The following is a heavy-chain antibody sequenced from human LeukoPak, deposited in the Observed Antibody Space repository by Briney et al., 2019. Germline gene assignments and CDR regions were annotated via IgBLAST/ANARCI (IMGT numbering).Heavy chain of an antibody. D-gene: IGHD3-16*02. CDR1: GGSFSGYY. Sequence: WETLSLTCAVYGGSFSGYYWSWIRQPPGKGLEWIGEINHSGSTNYNPSLKSRVTISVDTSKNQFSLKLSSVTAADTAVYYCARTPHYDYVWGSYRYHYFDYWGQGTLVTVSS. CDR3: ARTPHYDYVWGSYRYHYFDY. CDR2: INHSGST. J-gene: IGHJ4*02. V-gene: IGHV4-34*01.